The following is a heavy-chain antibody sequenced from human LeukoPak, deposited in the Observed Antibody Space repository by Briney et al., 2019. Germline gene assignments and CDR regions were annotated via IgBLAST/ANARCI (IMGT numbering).Heavy chain of an antibody. CDR2: IKGDEMTT. D-gene: IGHD3-10*02. CDR3: ARGGLFAYYFDY. V-gene: IGHV3-74*01. J-gene: IGHJ4*02. CDR1: RFTFSSYA. Sequence: HPGGSLRLSCAASRFTFSSYAMSWVRQAPGKGLEWVSRIKGDEMTTNYADSVEGRFTISRDNAKNTVYLEINSLRAEDTAVYYCARGGLFAYYFDYWGQGTLVTVSS.